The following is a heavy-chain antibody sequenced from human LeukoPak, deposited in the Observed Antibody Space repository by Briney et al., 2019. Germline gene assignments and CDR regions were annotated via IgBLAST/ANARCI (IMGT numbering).Heavy chain of an antibody. D-gene: IGHD3-9*01. CDR3: AKDYDILTGSEY. V-gene: IGHV3-23*01. CDR1: GFTFSSYA. Sequence: PGGTLRLSCADSGFTFSSYARSWVRQAPGKGLEWVSAISGSSGSTYYADSVKGRFTISRDNSKNTLYLQMNSLRAEDTAVYYCAKDYDILTGSEYWGQGTLVTVSS. CDR2: ISGSSGST. J-gene: IGHJ4*02.